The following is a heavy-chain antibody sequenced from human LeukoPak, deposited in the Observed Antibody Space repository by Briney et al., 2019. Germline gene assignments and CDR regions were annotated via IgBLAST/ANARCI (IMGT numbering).Heavy chain of an antibody. CDR3: ARGHKRFLEWLSATFFDY. V-gene: IGHV1-8*01. J-gene: IGHJ4*02. CDR1: GYTFTSYG. CDR2: MNPNSGNT. D-gene: IGHD3-3*01. Sequence: ASVKVSCKASGYTFTSYGINWVRQATGQGLEWMGWMNPNSGNTGYAQKFQGRVTMTRNTSISTAYMELSSLRSEDTAVYYCARGHKRFLEWLSATFFDYWGQGTLVTVSS.